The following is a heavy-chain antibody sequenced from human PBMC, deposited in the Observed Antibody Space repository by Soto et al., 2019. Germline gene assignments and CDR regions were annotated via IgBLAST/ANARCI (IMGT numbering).Heavy chain of an antibody. V-gene: IGHV3-30-3*01. CDR1: GFTFSSYA. J-gene: IGHJ3*02. CDR2: ISYDGSNK. CDR3: ARDGARLLWFGELLGAFDI. Sequence: QVQLVESGGGVVQPGRSLRLSCAASGFTFSSYAMHWVRQAPGKGLEWVAVISYDGSNKYYADSVKGRFTISRDNSKNTLYLQMNSLRAEDTAVYYCARDGARLLWFGELLGAFDIWGQGTMVTVSS. D-gene: IGHD3-10*01.